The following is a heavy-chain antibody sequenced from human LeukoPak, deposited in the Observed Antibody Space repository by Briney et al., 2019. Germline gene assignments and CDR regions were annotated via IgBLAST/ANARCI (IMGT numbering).Heavy chain of an antibody. CDR2: IYYSGST. D-gene: IGHD3-16*02. CDR3: ARSSALTFGGVIVNWFDP. V-gene: IGHV4-59*08. Sequence: SETLSLTCTVSGGSISSYYWSWIRQPPGKGLEWIGYIYYSGSTNYNPSLKSRVTISVDTSKNQFSLKLSSVTAADTAVYYCARSSALTFGGVIVNWFDPWGQGTLVTVS. CDR1: GGSISSYY. J-gene: IGHJ5*02.